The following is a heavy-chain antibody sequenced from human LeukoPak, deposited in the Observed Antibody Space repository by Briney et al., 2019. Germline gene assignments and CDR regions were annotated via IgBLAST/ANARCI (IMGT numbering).Heavy chain of an antibody. V-gene: IGHV4-30-2*01. Sequence: SETLSLTCAVSGGSISSGGYSWSWIRQPPGKGLEWIGCIYHSGSTYYNPSLKSRVTISVDRSKNQFSLKLSSVTAADTAVYYCARDQAGYGMDVWGQGTTVTVSS. J-gene: IGHJ6*02. CDR2: IYHSGST. CDR3: ARDQAGYGMDV. D-gene: IGHD3-10*01. CDR1: GGSISSGGYS.